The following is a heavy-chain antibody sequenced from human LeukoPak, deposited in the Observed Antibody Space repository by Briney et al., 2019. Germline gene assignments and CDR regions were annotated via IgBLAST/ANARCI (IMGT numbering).Heavy chain of an antibody. CDR1: GFPFSSYS. J-gene: IGHJ4*02. V-gene: IGHV3-7*03. CDR3: ARSIPYGTTWYGRSDY. D-gene: IGHD6-13*01. Sequence: QPGGSLRLSCAASGFPFSSYSMTWVRQAPGKGLEWVANIKPDGTTKFYVDSAKGRFTISRDNALNSLYLQMNSLRAEDTAIYYCARSIPYGTTWYGRSDYWGQGTLVTVSS. CDR2: IKPDGTTK.